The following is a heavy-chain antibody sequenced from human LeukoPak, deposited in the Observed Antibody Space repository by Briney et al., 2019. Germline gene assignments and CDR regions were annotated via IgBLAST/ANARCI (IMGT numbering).Heavy chain of an antibody. CDR2: ISYDGSNK. D-gene: IGHD2-2*01. Sequence: PGGSLRLSCAASGFTFSSYAMHWVRQAPGKGLEWVAVISYDGSNKYYADSVKGRFTISRDNSKNTLYLQMNSLRAEDTAVYYCARKAWDCRTSCSLGYNYWGQGTLVTVSS. J-gene: IGHJ4*02. CDR3: ARKAWDCRTSCSLGYNY. CDR1: GFTFSSYA. V-gene: IGHV3-30-3*01.